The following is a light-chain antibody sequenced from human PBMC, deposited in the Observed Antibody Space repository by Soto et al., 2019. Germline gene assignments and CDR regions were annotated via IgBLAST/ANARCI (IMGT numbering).Light chain of an antibody. CDR3: NSYAGNNNVL. J-gene: IGLJ2*01. CDR2: EVT. Sequence: QYVLTQPPSASGSLGQSVTISCTGFSNNYVSWYQQHPGKAPKLMIYEVTKRPSGVPDRFSGSKSGDTASLTVSGLQAEDEADYYCNSYAGNNNVLFGGGTKLTVL. V-gene: IGLV2-8*01. CDR1: SNNY.